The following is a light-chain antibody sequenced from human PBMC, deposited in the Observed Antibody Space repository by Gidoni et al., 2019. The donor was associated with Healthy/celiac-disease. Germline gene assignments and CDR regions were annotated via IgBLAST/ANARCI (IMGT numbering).Light chain of an antibody. V-gene: IGKV4-1*01. CDR1: QSVLYSSNNKNY. CDR3: QQYYSSPLT. Sequence: DIVMTQSPDSLAVSLGESATINCKSSQSVLYSSNNKNYLAWYQQKPGQPPKLLIYCASTRESGVPDRFSGSGSGTDFTLTISSLQAEDVAVYYCQQYYSSPLTFGRGTKVEIK. J-gene: IGKJ4*01. CDR2: CAS.